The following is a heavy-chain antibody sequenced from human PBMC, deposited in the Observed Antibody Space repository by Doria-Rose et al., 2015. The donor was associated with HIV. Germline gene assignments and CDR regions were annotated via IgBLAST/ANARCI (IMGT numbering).Heavy chain of an antibody. V-gene: IGHV5-51*01. J-gene: IGHJ3*02. CDR3: GRLKVGVTDAFDI. D-gene: IGHD1-26*01. CDR1: GYSFTSYW. Sequence: EVQLVQSGAEVKKPGESLKISCKGSGYSFTSYWIGWVRQMPGKGLEWMGIIYPADSDTRYSPSFEGRVTFSADKSISPASVQWSTLKASDTAIYYCGRLKVGVTDAFDIWGQGTMVTVSS. CDR2: IYPADSDT.